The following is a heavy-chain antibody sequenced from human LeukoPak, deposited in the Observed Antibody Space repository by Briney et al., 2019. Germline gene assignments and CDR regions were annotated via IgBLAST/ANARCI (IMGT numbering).Heavy chain of an antibody. CDR1: GGSISSYY. V-gene: IGHV4-59*12. Sequence: SETLSLTCTVSGGSISSYYWSWIRQPPGKGLEWIGYIYYSGSTNYNPSLNSRVTISVDTSKNQFSLKLSSVTAADTAVYYCARGPRWASVYYMDVWGKGTTVTVSS. CDR3: ARGPRWASVYYMDV. J-gene: IGHJ6*03. D-gene: IGHD5-24*01. CDR2: IYYSGST.